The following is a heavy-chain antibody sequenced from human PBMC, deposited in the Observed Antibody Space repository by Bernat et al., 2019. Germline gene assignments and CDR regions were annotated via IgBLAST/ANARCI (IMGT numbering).Heavy chain of an antibody. CDR2: IDWDDDK. D-gene: IGHD4-17*01. Sequence: QVTMKESGPALVKPTQTLTLTCTFSGFSLSTSGIRVSWIRQPPGKALEWLARIDWDDDKFYSTSLKTRLTISKDTSKNQVVLTMTNMDPVDTATYYCAHKRYGDSFDYWGQGTLVTVSS. V-gene: IGHV2-70*04. CDR3: AHKRYGDSFDY. CDR1: GFSLSTSGIR. J-gene: IGHJ4*02.